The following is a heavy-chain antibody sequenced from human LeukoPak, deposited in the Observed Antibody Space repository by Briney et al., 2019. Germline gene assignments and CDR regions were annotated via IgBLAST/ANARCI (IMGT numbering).Heavy chain of an antibody. V-gene: IGHV1-18*01. J-gene: IGHJ4*02. CDR3: ARDLYDSSGYFDY. CDR2: ISGYNGNT. Sequence: ASVKVSCKASGYTFTNYGISWVQQAPGQGLEWMGWISGYNGNTNYARKVQGGVTMTTDTSTSTAYMELRSLRSDDTAVYSCARDLYDSSGYFDYWGQGTLVTVSS. CDR1: GYTFTNYG. D-gene: IGHD3-22*01.